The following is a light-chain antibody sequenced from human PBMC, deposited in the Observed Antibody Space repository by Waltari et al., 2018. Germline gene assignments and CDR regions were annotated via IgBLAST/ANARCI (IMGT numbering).Light chain of an antibody. CDR2: WAS. J-gene: IGKJ5*01. CDR3: QQYRITPLT. Sequence: DIVMTQSPDSLAVSLGARAPIHCKSRQSVLFSSNNKNYLAWYQRKPGQPPKLLIYWASSREAGVPDRFSGSGSGTDFTLTISSLEAEDVAVYYCQQYRITPLTFGQGTRLEIK. CDR1: QSVLFSSNNKNY. V-gene: IGKV4-1*01.